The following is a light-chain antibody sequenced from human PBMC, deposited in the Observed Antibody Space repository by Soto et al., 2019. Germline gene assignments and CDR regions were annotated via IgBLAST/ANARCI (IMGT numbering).Light chain of an antibody. CDR2: RNN. CDR3: AARDDSLSGHWV. V-gene: IGLV1-47*01. CDR1: SSNIGSEY. J-gene: IGLJ3*02. Sequence: QSVLTQPPSASGTPGQRVTISCSGSSSNIGSEYVVWYQHLPGTAPKLLIYRNNQRPSGVPDRFVGSKSGTSASLAISGLRSEDEADYYCAARDDSLSGHWVFGGGTQLTVL.